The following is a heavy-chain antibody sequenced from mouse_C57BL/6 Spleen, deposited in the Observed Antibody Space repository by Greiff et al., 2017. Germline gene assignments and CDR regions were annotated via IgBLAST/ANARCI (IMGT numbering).Heavy chain of an antibody. V-gene: IGHV6-3*01. CDR3: TGGGTTVVAPYWYFDV. CDR2: IRLKSDNYAT. D-gene: IGHD1-1*01. Sequence: KRVESGGGLVQPGGSMKLSCVASGFTFSNYWMNWVRQSPEKGLEWVAQIRLKSDNYATHYAESVKGRFTISRDDSKSSVYLQMNNLRAEDTGIYYCTGGGTTVVAPYWYFDVWGTGTTVTVSS. CDR1: GFTFSNYW. J-gene: IGHJ1*03.